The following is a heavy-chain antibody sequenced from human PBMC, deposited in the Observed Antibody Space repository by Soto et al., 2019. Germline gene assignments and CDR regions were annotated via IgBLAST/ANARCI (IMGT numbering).Heavy chain of an antibody. CDR1: GFTFSTYW. D-gene: IGHD2-21*01. CDR2: ISPDGSNR. Sequence: EVQLMESGGGLVQPGGSLRLSCAASGFTFSTYWMNWVRQTPGKGLMWVSRISPDGSNRGYADSVEGRFTVSRDNAKNTLYLQMHRLRAEDTAMYYCASWGHIVPVSHTDFAHWGEGTLVTVSS. V-gene: IGHV3-74*01. J-gene: IGHJ4*02. CDR3: ASWGHIVPVSHTDFAH.